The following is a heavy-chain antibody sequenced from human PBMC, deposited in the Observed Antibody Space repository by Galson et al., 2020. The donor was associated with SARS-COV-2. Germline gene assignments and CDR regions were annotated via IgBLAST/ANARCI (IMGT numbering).Heavy chain of an antibody. CDR3: ARDLRLYYASGGSDY. Sequence: ASVKVSCKASGYTFTDHFMHWVRQAPGQGLEWMGWINPNSGGTHYVQKFQGRVTMTRDTSITTVYMELSRLRSDDTALYYCARDLRLYYASGGSDYWGQGTLVTVSS. V-gene: IGHV1-2*02. CDR1: GYTFTDHF. D-gene: IGHD3-10*01. CDR2: INPNSGGT. J-gene: IGHJ4*02.